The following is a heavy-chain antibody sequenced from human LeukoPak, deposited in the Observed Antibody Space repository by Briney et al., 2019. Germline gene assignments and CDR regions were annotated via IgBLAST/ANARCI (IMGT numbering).Heavy chain of an antibody. CDR1: GFTFDDYG. D-gene: IGHD3-9*01. J-gene: IGHJ6*03. V-gene: IGHV3-15*01. CDR3: TTLLRYFDWLLLDYMDV. CDR2: IKSKTDGGTT. Sequence: GGSLRLSCAASGFTFDDYGMSWVRQAPGKGLEWVGRIKSKTDGGTTDYAAPVKGRFTISRDDSKNTLYLQMNSLKTEDTAVYYCTTLLRYFDWLLLDYMDVWGKGTTVTISS.